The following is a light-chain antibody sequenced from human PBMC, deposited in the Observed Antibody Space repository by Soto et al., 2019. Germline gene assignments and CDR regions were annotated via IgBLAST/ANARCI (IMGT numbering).Light chain of an antibody. J-gene: IGKJ3*01. CDR1: QRVSSSY. CDR2: GAS. Sequence: EIVLTQSPGTLSLSPGERATLSCRASQRVSSSYLAWYQQKPGQAPRLLIYGASGRATGIPDRFSGSGSGIDFTLTISRLEPEDFAVYYCQQYGSSRGFTFGPGTKVDI. V-gene: IGKV3-20*01. CDR3: QQYGSSRGFT.